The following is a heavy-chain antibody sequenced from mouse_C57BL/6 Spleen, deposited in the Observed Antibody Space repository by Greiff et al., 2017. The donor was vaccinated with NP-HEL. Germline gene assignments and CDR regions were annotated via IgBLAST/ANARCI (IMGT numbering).Heavy chain of an antibody. V-gene: IGHV1-22*01. CDR1: GYTFTDYN. Sequence: EVQLQESGPELVKPGASVKMSCKASGYTFTDYNMHWVKQSHGKSLEWIGYINPNNGGTSYNQKFKGKATLTVNKSSSTAYMELRSLTSEDSAVYYCARRGSYGSGIYYAMDYWGQGTSVTVSS. CDR3: ARRGSYGSGIYYAMDY. D-gene: IGHD1-1*01. CDR2: INPNNGGT. J-gene: IGHJ4*01.